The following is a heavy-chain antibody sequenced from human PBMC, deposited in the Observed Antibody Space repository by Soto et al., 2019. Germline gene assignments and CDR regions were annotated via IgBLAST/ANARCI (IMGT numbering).Heavy chain of an antibody. V-gene: IGHV3-30*18. CDR3: AKGSSQAAAGPPYYYGMDV. J-gene: IGHJ6*02. CDR1: GFTFSSYG. CDR2: ISYDGSNK. D-gene: IGHD6-13*01. Sequence: QPGGSLRLSCAASGFTFSSYGMHWVRQAPGKGLEWVAVISYDGSNKYYADSVKGRFTISRDNSKNTLYLQMNSLRAEDTAVYYCAKGSSQAAAGPPYYYGMDVWGQGTTVTVSS.